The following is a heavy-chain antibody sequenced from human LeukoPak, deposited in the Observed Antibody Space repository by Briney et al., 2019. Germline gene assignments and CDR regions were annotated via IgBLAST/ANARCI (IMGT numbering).Heavy chain of an antibody. Sequence: PSETLSLTCVAYGGPFSDYYLSWIRQAPGKGLEWIGEISHGGITKYNPSLTSRVTISVDSSKKQLSLNLTSVTAADTAVYYCARGIEVAVDYYYYYMDVWGKGTTVAVSS. CDR3: ARGIEVAVDYYYYYMDV. CDR2: ISHGGIT. D-gene: IGHD6-19*01. V-gene: IGHV4-34*01. J-gene: IGHJ6*03. CDR1: GGPFSDYY.